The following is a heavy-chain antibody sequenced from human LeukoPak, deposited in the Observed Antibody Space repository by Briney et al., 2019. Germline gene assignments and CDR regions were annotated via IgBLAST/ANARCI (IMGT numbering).Heavy chain of an antibody. V-gene: IGHV1-46*01. Sequence: ASVKVSCKASGYTFTSYYMHWVRQAPGQGLEWMGIINPSGGSTSYAQKFQGRVTMTRDMSTSTVYMELSSLRSEDTAVYYCATLRNRYYDFWSGSFNWFDPWGQGTLVTVSS. CDR1: GYTFTSYY. D-gene: IGHD3-3*01. CDR3: ATLRNRYYDFWSGSFNWFDP. CDR2: INPSGGST. J-gene: IGHJ5*02.